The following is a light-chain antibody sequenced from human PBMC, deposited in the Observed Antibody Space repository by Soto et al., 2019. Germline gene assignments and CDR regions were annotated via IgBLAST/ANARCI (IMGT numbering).Light chain of an antibody. CDR1: QIVRNNH. V-gene: IGKV3-20*01. CDR3: QENGSSPPIT. CDR2: DSF. Sequence: EMVLTQSPGTLSLSPGERATLSCRASQIVRNNHLAWYQQKPGQAPRLLIYDSFVKIIGIPDRFSGSGSGTDFTLTISRLEPEDFAVYFCQENGSSPPITFGQGTRLEIK. J-gene: IGKJ5*01.